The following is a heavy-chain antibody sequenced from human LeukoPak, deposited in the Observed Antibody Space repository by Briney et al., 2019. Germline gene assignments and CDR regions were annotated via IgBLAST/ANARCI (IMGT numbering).Heavy chain of an antibody. V-gene: IGHV4-31*03. CDR2: IYYSGST. CDR1: GGSISSGGYY. D-gene: IGHD4-17*01. Sequence: SETLSLTCTVSGGSISSGGYYWSWIRQHPGKGLEWIGYIYYSGSTYYNPSLKSRVTISVDTSKNQFSLKLSSVTAADTAVYYCARGRGDYGDYLCAFDIWGQGTMVTVSS. J-gene: IGHJ3*02. CDR3: ARGRGDYGDYLCAFDI.